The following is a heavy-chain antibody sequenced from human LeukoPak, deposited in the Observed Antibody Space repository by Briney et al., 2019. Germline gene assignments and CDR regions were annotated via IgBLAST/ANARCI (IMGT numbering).Heavy chain of an antibody. CDR3: ARHNGPDWFDP. D-gene: IGHD1-14*01. Sequence: SETLSLTCTVSGGSISSSSYYWGWIRQPPGKGLEWIGYIYYSGSTNYNPSLKSRVTISVDTSKNQFSLKLSSVTAADTAVYYCARHNGPDWFDPWGQGTLVTVSS. CDR1: GGSISSSSYY. J-gene: IGHJ5*02. V-gene: IGHV4-61*05. CDR2: IYYSGST.